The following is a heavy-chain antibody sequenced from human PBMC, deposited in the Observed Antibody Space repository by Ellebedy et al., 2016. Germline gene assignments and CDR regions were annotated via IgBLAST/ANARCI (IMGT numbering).Heavy chain of an antibody. Sequence: SETLSLXXAVYGESFSGHFWSWIRQSSGTGLEWIGEISHTGSPNYNTSLKSRVVMSVDTSKNQFSLSLTSVTAADTAAYYCARRTSGGIDYWGQGMLVTVSS. V-gene: IGHV4-34*01. CDR3: ARRTSGGIDY. D-gene: IGHD3/OR15-3a*01. J-gene: IGHJ4*02. CDR2: ISHTGSP. CDR1: GESFSGHF.